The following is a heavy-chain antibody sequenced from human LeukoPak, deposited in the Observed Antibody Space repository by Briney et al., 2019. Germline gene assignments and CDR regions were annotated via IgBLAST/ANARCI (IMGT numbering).Heavy chain of an antibody. J-gene: IGHJ4*02. CDR2: ISSSSSTI. CDR3: ARATNYASGLMRYLDY. D-gene: IGHD3-10*01. V-gene: IGHV3-48*02. Sequence: QPGGSLRLSCVAVGFTFSSYSMNWVRQAPGKGLEWVSYISSSSSTIYYADPVKGRFTISRDNAKNSLYLQMNSLRDEDTAVYYCARATNYASGLMRYLDYWGQGTLVTVSS. CDR1: GFTFSSYS.